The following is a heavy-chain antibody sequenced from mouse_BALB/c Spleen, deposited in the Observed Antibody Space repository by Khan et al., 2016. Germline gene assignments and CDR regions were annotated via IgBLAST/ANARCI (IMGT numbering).Heavy chain of an antibody. Sequence: EVQLLETGGGLVQPGGSRGLSCEGSGFTFSGFWMSWVRQTPGKTLEWIGDINSDGSAINYAPSIKDRFTIFRDNDKSTLYLQMSNMRSEDTATYFCMRYDGCFWYIDVWGAGTTVTVSS. CDR2: INSDGSAI. D-gene: IGHD2-3*01. CDR3: MRYDGCFWYIDV. V-gene: IGHV11-2*02. J-gene: IGHJ1*01. CDR1: GFTFSGFW.